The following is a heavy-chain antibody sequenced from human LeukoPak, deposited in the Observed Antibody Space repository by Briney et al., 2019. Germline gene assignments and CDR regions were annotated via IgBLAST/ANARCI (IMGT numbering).Heavy chain of an antibody. V-gene: IGHV4-59*01. Sequence: PSETLSLTCTVSDGSISSYYWSWIRQPPGKGLEWIGYIYYSGSTNYNPSLKSRVTISVDTSKNQFSLKLSSVTAADTAVYYCARGSQWLSLVAFDYWGQGTLVTVSS. CDR1: DGSISSYY. CDR3: ARGSQWLSLVAFDY. J-gene: IGHJ4*02. CDR2: IYYSGST. D-gene: IGHD6-19*01.